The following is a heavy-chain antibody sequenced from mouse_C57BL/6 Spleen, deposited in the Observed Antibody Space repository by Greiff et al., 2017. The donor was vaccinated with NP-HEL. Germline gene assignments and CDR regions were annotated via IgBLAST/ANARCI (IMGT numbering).Heavy chain of an antibody. CDR2: IDPENGDT. CDR3: TAYSNYEYFDV. V-gene: IGHV14-4*01. CDR1: GFNIKDDY. D-gene: IGHD2-5*01. Sequence: EVQLQQSGAELVRPGASVKLSCTASGFNIKDDYMHWVKQRPEQGLEWIGWIDPENGDTEYASKFQGKATITADTSSNTAYLQLSSLTSEDTAVYYCTAYSNYEYFDVWGTGTTVTVSS. J-gene: IGHJ1*03.